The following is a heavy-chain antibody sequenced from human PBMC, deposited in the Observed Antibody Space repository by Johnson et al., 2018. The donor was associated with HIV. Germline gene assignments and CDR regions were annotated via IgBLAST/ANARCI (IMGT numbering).Heavy chain of an antibody. CDR2: IYSGGST. Sequence: EVQLVESGGGLVQPGGSLRLSCAASGFSVSSNYMSWVRQAPGKGLEWVSVIYSGGSTYYADAVKGRFTITRDNSKNTRYLQMNSLRAEDTAVYYCSKVHRITIFGVVIGVDAFDIWGQGTMVTVSS. J-gene: IGHJ3*02. CDR1: GFSVSSNY. D-gene: IGHD3-3*01. V-gene: IGHV3-66*01. CDR3: SKVHRITIFGVVIGVDAFDI.